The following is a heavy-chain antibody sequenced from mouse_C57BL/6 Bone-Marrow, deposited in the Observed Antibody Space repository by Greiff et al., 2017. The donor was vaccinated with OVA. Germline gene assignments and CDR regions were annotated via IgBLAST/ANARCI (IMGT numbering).Heavy chain of an antibody. CDR1: GFTFSSYG. D-gene: IGHD4-1*01. V-gene: IGHV5-6*01. CDR3: ASPPNCYWYCDV. J-gene: IGHJ1*03. CDR2: ISSGGSYT. Sequence: EVMLVESGGDLVKPGGSLKLSCAASGFTFSSYGMSWVRQTPDKRLEWVATISSGGSYTYYPDSVKGRFTISRDNAKNTLYLQMSSLKSEDTAMDYCASPPNCYWYCDVWGTGTTVTVSS.